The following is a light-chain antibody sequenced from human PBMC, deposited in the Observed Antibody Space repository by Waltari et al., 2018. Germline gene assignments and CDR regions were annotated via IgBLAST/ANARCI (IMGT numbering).Light chain of an antibody. J-gene: IGKJ1*01. Sequence: LTQSPDSLAVSLGDRATRNGKPISSVLDYYNSKTYLAWYQQKPGQPPRLLISWAFTRESGVPERFSGSGSRTDFTLSIASLQAEDVAVYYCHQYYTTPRTFGQGTRVEI. CDR3: HQYYTTPRT. CDR2: WAF. CDR1: SSVLDYYNSKTY. V-gene: IGKV4-1*01.